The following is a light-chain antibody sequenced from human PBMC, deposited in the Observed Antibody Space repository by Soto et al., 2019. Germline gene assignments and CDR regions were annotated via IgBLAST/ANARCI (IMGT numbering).Light chain of an antibody. V-gene: IGLV2-14*01. J-gene: IGLJ1*01. CDR1: SSDVGGYNY. CDR2: NVN. CDR3: SSFTSSTTYV. Sequence: QSVLTQHASVSGSPGQSITISCTGTSSDVGGYNYVSWYQQHPGEVPKLIIFNVNNRPSGVSNRFSGSKSGNTASLTISGLQAEDEADYYCSSFTSSTTYVFGAGTKVTVL.